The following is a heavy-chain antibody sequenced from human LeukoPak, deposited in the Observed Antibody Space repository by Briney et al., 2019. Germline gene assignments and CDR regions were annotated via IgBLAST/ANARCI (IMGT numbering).Heavy chain of an antibody. CDR3: ARRYCSGGSCYQYFDY. CDR2: TKQDGSEK. CDR1: GFTFSSYW. J-gene: IGHJ4*02. D-gene: IGHD2-15*01. Sequence: GGSLRLSCAASGFTFSSYWMSWVRQAPGKGLEWVANTKQDGSEKCYVDSVKGRFTISRDNAKNSLYLQMNSLRVEDTAVYYCARRYCSGGSCYQYFDYWGQGTLVTVSS. V-gene: IGHV3-7*01.